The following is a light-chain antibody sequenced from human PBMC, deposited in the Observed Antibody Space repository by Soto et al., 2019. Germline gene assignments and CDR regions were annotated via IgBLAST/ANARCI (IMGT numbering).Light chain of an antibody. V-gene: IGKV2-28*01. Sequence: DIVMTQSPLSLPVTPGEPASISCRSSQSLLHSNGYNYLDWYLQKPGQSPQLLIYLGSNRASGGPDRFSVSGSGTDFTLKISRVEAEDVGVYYCMQALQTPYTFGQGTKLEIK. CDR1: QSLLHSNGYNY. CDR2: LGS. J-gene: IGKJ2*01. CDR3: MQALQTPYT.